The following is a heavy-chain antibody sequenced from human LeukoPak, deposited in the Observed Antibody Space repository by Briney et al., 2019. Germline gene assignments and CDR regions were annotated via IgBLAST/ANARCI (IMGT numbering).Heavy chain of an antibody. CDR2: INHSGIA. Sequence: SETLSLNCAVSGGSFSTFYWTWIRQPPGKGLEWIGEINHSGIAHYNPSLKSRVTISIDTSKSHFSLELTSVTAADTAVYYCARERGSTSTSGAYPTSFDIWDQGTMVTVSS. D-gene: IGHD3-10*01. CDR1: GGSFSTFY. CDR3: ARERGSTSTSGAYPTSFDI. J-gene: IGHJ3*02. V-gene: IGHV4-34*01.